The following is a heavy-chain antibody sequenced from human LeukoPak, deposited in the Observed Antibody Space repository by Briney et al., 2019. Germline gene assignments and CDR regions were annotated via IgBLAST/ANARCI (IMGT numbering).Heavy chain of an antibody. CDR1: GFTFSNYW. J-gene: IGHJ2*01. D-gene: IGHD1-26*01. CDR2: IYNDGSST. Sequence: PGGSLRLSCAASGFTFSNYWMHWVRQAPGKGLVWVSRIYNDGSSTSYADSVKGRFTISRDNAKSTLYLQMNNLRAEDTAVYYCARYSGSPNWYFDLWGRGTLVTVSS. CDR3: ARYSGSPNWYFDL. V-gene: IGHV3-74*01.